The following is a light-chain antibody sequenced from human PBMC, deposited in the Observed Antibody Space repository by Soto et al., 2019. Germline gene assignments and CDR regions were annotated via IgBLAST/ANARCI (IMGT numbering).Light chain of an antibody. V-gene: IGKV1-5*03. J-gene: IGKJ1*01. CDR3: QQYEYFWT. CDR2: QAS. Sequence: DIQMTQSPSTLSASVGDRVTITCRASQNIALSLAWYQQKPGKAPKVLIYQASSLDSGVPPRFSGRGFGTEFTLTINTRQPDDSATYYCQQYEYFWTFGQGTKVDIK. CDR1: QNIALS.